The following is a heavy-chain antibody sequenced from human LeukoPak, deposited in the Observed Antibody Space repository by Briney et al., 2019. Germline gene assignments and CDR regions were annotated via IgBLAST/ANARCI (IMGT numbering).Heavy chain of an antibody. CDR2: ISAYNGNT. Sequence: ASVKVSCKASGYTFTSYGISWVRQAPGQGLEWMGWISAYNGNTNYAQKLQGRVTMTTDTSTSTAYMELSSLRSEDTAVYYCARSGYYDFWSGTYYFDYWGQGTLVTVSS. CDR1: GYTFTSYG. J-gene: IGHJ4*02. V-gene: IGHV1-18*01. CDR3: ARSGYYDFWSGTYYFDY. D-gene: IGHD3-3*01.